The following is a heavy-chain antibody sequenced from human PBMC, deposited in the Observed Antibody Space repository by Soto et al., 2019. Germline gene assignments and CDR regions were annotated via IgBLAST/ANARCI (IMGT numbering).Heavy chain of an antibody. CDR1: GFTFGDYA. V-gene: IGHV3-49*04. D-gene: IGHD3-10*01. CDR2: IRSKAYGGTT. CDR3: TSLWLGELTIWYFVL. J-gene: IGHJ2*01. Sequence: GGSLRLSCTASGFTFGDYAMSWVRQAPGKGLEWVGFIRSKAYGGTTEYAASVKGRFTISRDDSKSIAYLQMNSLKTEDTAVYYCTSLWLGELTIWYFVLWGRGTLLT.